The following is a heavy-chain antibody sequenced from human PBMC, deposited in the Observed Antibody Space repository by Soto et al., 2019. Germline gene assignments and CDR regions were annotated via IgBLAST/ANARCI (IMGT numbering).Heavy chain of an antibody. Sequence: SFSSYTVYWVRQAPGQGLEWVGGIIPCFGTSNYAQNFQDRITLTADKSTGTAYMELSSLRFEDTAIYYCARKLRLYYGMDVWGQGTTVTVSS. J-gene: IGHJ6*02. D-gene: IGHD3-3*01. V-gene: IGHV1-69*06. CDR2: IIPCFGTS. CDR1: SFSSYT. CDR3: ARKLRLYYGMDV.